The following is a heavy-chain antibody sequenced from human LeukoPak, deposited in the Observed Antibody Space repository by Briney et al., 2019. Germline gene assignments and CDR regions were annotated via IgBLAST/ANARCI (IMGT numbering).Heavy chain of an antibody. CDR2: INRNTGNP. V-gene: IGHV7-4-1*02. CDR3: ARDGLDYDGSNYYHDYFDY. Sequence: ASVKVSCKASGYSFTSYGIHWVRQAPGQGLEWMGWINRNTGNPTYAQGLTGRFVFSLGTSVSTAYLQISSLKAEDTAVYYCARDGLDYDGSNYYHDYFDYWGQGTLVTVSS. CDR1: GYSFTSYG. D-gene: IGHD3-22*01. J-gene: IGHJ4*02.